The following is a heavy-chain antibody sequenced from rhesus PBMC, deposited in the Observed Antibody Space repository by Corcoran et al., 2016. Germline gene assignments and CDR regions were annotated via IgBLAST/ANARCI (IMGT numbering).Heavy chain of an antibody. CDR2: IFGSSGRT. J-gene: IGHJ4*01. CDR3: ARGVGTY. CDR1: GGSTRRNH. V-gene: IGHV4-165*01. D-gene: IGHD1-44*01. Sequence: QVQLQESGPGLVKPSETLSLTCAVPGGSTRRNHWNRTRQPPGKGLEWVGNIFGSSGRTFYNPSLKSRVTISKDTSKNQFSLKLSSVTAADTAVYYCARGVGTYWGQGVLVTVSS.